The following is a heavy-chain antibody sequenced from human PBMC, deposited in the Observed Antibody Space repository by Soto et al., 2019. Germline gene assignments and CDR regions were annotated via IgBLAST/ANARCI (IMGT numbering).Heavy chain of an antibody. D-gene: IGHD3-10*01. CDR2: AYYRSQWYY. CDR3: ARDLRYYVSGSHDAFDI. V-gene: IGHV6-1*01. J-gene: IGHJ3*02. Sequence: SQTLSLTYAISGDSVSSNSAAWNWIRQSPSRGLEWLGRAYYRSQWYYDSAVSVRSRITVIPDTSKNQFSLQLNSVTPEDTAVYYCARDLRYYVSGSHDAFDIWGQGTRVTV. CDR1: GDSVSSNSAA.